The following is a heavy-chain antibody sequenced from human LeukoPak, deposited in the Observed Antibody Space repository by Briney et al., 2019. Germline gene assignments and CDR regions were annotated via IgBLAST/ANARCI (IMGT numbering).Heavy chain of an antibody. CDR3: ARDDYDILTSYNYYYYGMDV. V-gene: IGHV1-18*01. CDR1: GYTFTSYG. J-gene: IGHJ6*02. Sequence: ASVKVSCKASGYTFTSYGISWVRQAPGQGLEWMGWISTYNGNTNYAQKLQGRVTMSTDTSTSTAYMELRSLRSDDTAVYYCARDDYDILTSYNYYYYGMDVWGQGTTVTVSS. CDR2: ISTYNGNT. D-gene: IGHD3-9*01.